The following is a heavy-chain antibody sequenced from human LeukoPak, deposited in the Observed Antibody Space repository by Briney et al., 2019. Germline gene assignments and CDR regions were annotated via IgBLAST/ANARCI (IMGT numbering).Heavy chain of an antibody. J-gene: IGHJ3*02. CDR3: ARFKMGTDDAFDI. V-gene: IGHV3-7*01. CDR2: IKQDGSEK. D-gene: IGHD5-24*01. CDR1: GFTFSDYY. Sequence: PGGSLRLSCAASGFTFSDYYMSWVRQAPGKGLEWVANIKQDGSEKYYVDSVKGRFTISRDNAKNSLYLQMNSLRAEDTAVYYCARFKMGTDDAFDIWGQGTMVTVSS.